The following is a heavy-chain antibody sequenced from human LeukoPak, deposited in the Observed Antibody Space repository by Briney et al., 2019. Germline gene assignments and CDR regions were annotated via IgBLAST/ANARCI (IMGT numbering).Heavy chain of an antibody. Sequence: SETLSLTCTVSGGSISGDYWSWIRQPAGTGLEWIGRIYTSGSTIYNPSLKSRVTMSVDTSKNQFSLRLNSVTAADTAVYYCARGGRYYGSGSYYYYYYMDVWGKGTTVTISS. CDR1: GGSISGDY. CDR2: IYTSGST. J-gene: IGHJ6*03. CDR3: ARGGRYYGSGSYYYYYYMDV. V-gene: IGHV4-4*07. D-gene: IGHD3-10*01.